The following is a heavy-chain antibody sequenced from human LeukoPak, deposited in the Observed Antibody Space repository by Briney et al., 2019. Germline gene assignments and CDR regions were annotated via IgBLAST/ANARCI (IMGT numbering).Heavy chain of an antibody. CDR2: ISYDGSNK. D-gene: IGHD3-22*01. Sequence: GRSLRLSCAASGFTFSSYAMHWVRQAPGKGLEWVAVISYDGSNKYYADSVKGRFTIFRDNSKNTLYLQMNSLRAEDTAVYYCASPEFNYYDSSGYTGAFDYWGQGTLVTVSP. V-gene: IGHV3-30-3*01. CDR1: GFTFSSYA. CDR3: ASPEFNYYDSSGYTGAFDY. J-gene: IGHJ4*02.